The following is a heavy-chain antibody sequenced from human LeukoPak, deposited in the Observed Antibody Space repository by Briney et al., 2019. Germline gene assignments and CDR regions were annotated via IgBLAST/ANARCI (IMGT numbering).Heavy chain of an antibody. CDR2: IYPGDSDT. Sequence: HGESLKISCKGSGYSFTSYWIGWVRQMPGKVLELMGIIYPGDSDTRYSPSFQGQVTISADKSISTAYLQWSSLKASDTAMYYCASARPAFGEEGDYWGQGTLVTVSS. CDR1: GYSFTSYW. V-gene: IGHV5-51*01. J-gene: IGHJ4*02. D-gene: IGHD3-10*01. CDR3: ASARPAFGEEGDY.